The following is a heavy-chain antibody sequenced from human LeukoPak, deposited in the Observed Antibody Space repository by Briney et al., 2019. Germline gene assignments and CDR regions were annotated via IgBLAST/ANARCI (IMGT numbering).Heavy chain of an antibody. V-gene: IGHV3-7*01. CDR2: IKQDGSEK. CDR3: ASYWLGY. D-gene: IGHD2-8*02. J-gene: IGHJ4*02. Sequence: PGGSLRLSCAASGFTFSTYWMTGVRQAPGKGLEWVANIKQDGSEKYYVDSVKGRFTISRDNAKNSLYLQMNSLRADDTAVYYCASYWLGYWGQGTLVTVSS. CDR1: GFTFSTYW.